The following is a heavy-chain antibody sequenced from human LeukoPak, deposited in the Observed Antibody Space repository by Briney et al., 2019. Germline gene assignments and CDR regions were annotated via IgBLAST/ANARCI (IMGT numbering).Heavy chain of an antibody. CDR2: INPSGGST. J-gene: IGHJ6*02. D-gene: IGHD3-10*01. CDR3: ARGGYNNYYYYGMDV. Sequence: ASVKVSCKASGYTFTSYYMHWVRQAPGQRLEWMGIINPSGGSTSYAQKFQGRVTMTRDMSTSTVYMELSSLRSEDTAVYYCARGGYNNYYYYGMDVWGQGTTVTVSS. CDR1: GYTFTSYY. V-gene: IGHV1-46*01.